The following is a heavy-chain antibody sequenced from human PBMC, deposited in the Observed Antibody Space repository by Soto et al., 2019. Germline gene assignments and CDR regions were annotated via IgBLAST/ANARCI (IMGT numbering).Heavy chain of an antibody. J-gene: IGHJ4*02. D-gene: IGHD3-9*01. V-gene: IGHV1-46*01. CDR3: ARGYYDILTGYYTPFDY. Sequence: ASVKVSCKASGYTFTSYYMHWVRQAPGQGLEWMGIINPSGGSTSCAQKFQGRVTMTRDTSTSTVYMELSSLRCEDTAVYYCARGYYDILTGYYTPFDYWGQGTLVTVSS. CDR1: GYTFTSYY. CDR2: INPSGGST.